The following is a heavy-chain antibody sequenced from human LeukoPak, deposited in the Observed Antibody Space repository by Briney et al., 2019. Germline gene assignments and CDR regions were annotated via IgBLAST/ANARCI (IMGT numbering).Heavy chain of an antibody. V-gene: IGHV3-72*01. D-gene: IGHD5-24*01. CDR2: IREKPHSYST. CDR1: GFTFSDHY. CDR3: ARGFRYGSNWGFDY. Sequence: GGSLRLSCTASGFTFSDHYMAWVRQAPGKGLEWVARIREKPHSYSTEYAASVKGRFTISRGDSKNSLYLQMSSLKTEDTAVYYCARGFRYGSNWGFDYWGQGTLVTVSS. J-gene: IGHJ4*02.